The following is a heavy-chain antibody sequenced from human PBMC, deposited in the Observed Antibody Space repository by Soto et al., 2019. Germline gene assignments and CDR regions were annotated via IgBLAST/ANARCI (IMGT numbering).Heavy chain of an antibody. CDR1: GFTFSSYA. CDR2: ISGSGGST. J-gene: IGHJ6*03. CDR3: AKDPNDYGDYLRKTLYYYYYMDV. V-gene: IGHV3-23*01. Sequence: EVQLLESGGGLVQPGGSLRLSCAASGFTFSSYAMSWVRQAPGKGLEWVSAISGSGGSTYYADSVKGRFTISRDNSKNTLYLQMNSLRAEDTAVYYCAKDPNDYGDYLRKTLYYYYYMDVWGKGTTVTVSS. D-gene: IGHD4-17*01.